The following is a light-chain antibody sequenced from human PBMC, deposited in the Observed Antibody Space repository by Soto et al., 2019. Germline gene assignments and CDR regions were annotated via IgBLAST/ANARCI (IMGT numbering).Light chain of an antibody. J-gene: IGKJ1*01. V-gene: IGKV3-20*01. CDR2: ATS. CDR3: QHYHSSPWT. CDR1: QSISSSF. Sequence: EIVLTQSPGNLSLSPGERATLSCRASQSISSSFLAWYQQKPGQAPRLLIYATSRGATGIPDRFSGSGSGTDFTLTISSLQPDDFATYYCQHYHSSPWTFGQGTKVDIK.